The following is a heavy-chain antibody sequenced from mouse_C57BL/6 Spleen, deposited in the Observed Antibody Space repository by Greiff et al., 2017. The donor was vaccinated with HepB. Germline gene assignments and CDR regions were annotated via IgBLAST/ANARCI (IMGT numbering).Heavy chain of an antibody. J-gene: IGHJ4*01. CDR1: GFSFNTYA. CDR3: VRHRNYYYAMDY. Sequence: DVKFEESGGGLVQPKGSLKLSCAASGFSFNTYAMNWVRQAPGKGLEWVARIRSKSNNYATYYADSVKDRFTISRDDSESMLYLQMNNLKTEDTAMYYCVRHRNYYYAMDYWGQGTSVTVSS. V-gene: IGHV10-1*01. CDR2: IRSKSNNYAT.